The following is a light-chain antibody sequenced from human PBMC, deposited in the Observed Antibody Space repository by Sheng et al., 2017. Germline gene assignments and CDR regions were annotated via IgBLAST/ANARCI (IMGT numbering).Light chain of an antibody. Sequence: DIQMTQSPSSLSASVGDRVTITCRASQGTSNHLAWYQQKPGKVPKILIYAASTLQSGVPSRFSGSGSGTDFTLTISSLQPEDVATYFCQNYHSAPFTFGGGTKGGDQT. CDR2: AAS. CDR1: QGTSNH. J-gene: IGKJ4*01. V-gene: IGKV1-27*01. CDR3: QNYHSAPFT.